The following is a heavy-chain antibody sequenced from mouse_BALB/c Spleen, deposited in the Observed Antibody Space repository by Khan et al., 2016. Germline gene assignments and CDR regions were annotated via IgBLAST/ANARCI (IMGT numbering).Heavy chain of an antibody. Sequence: EVQLQELGPGLVKPSQSLSLTCTVTGYSITSDYAWNWIRQFPGNKLEWMGYISYRGSTNYNPSLKSRISITRDTSKNQFFLQLHSVTTEDTATYFCASDPYGYDVAWFAYWGQGTLVSVSA. CDR1: GYSITSDYA. J-gene: IGHJ3*01. CDR2: ISYRGST. CDR3: ASDPYGYDVAWFAY. V-gene: IGHV3-2*02. D-gene: IGHD2-2*01.